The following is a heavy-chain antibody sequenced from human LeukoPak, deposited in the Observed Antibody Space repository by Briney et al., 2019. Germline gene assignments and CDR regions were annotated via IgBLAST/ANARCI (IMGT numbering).Heavy chain of an antibody. CDR1: GYTFTRYY. D-gene: IGHD6-19*01. CDR2: INPSGGTT. CDR3: ARGKEGSGWYGGWFDP. J-gene: IGHJ5*02. V-gene: IGHV1-46*04. Sequence: ASVKVSCKASGYTFTRYYMHWVRQAPGQGVEWMGIINPSGGTTSYAQNLQGRVTMTRDTSTTTVYMELSSLRLEDTAGYYCARGKEGSGWYGGWFDPWGQGTLVTVSS.